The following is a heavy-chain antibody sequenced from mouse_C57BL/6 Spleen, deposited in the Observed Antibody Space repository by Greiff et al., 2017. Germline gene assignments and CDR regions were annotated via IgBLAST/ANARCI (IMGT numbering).Heavy chain of an antibody. J-gene: IGHJ2*01. V-gene: IGHV1-64*01. CDR2: IHPNSGST. Sequence: QVQLQQPGAELVKPGASVKLSCKASGYTFTSYWMHWVKQRPGQGLEWIGMIHPNSGSTNYNEKFKSKATLTVDKSSSTAYMQLSSLTSEDSAVYYSARWDYYGSSYPFDYWGQGTTLTVSS. CDR3: ARWDYYGSSYPFDY. CDR1: GYTFTSYW. D-gene: IGHD1-1*01.